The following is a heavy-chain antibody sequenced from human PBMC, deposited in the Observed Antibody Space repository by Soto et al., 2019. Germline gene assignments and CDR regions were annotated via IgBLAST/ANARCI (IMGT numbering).Heavy chain of an antibody. CDR2: IDPSDSQT. CDR1: GYSFAGYW. J-gene: IGHJ4*02. V-gene: IGHV5-10-1*04. CDR3: ARRDYYDSSGYPNYFDY. D-gene: IGHD3-22*01. Sequence: GESLKISCKGSGYSFAGYWITWVRQKPGKGLEWMGRIDPSDSQTYYSPSFQGQVTISADKSISTAYLQWSSLKASDTAMYYCARRDYYDSSGYPNYFDYWGQGTLVTVSS.